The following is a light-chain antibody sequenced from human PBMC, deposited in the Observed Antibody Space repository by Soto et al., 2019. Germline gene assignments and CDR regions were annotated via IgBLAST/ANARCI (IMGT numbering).Light chain of an antibody. Sequence: EIVLTQSPGTLSLSPGERATLSCRASQSVSSSFVAWYQQKPGQAPRLLIHGASSSATGLPDRFSCSGSGTDFTLTISRLEPEDFAVYYCQQYDSSPRTFGQGTKVEIK. J-gene: IGKJ1*01. CDR2: GAS. CDR3: QQYDSSPRT. CDR1: QSVSSSF. V-gene: IGKV3-20*01.